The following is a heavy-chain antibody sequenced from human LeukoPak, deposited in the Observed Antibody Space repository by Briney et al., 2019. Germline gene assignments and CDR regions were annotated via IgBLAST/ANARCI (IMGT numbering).Heavy chain of an antibody. D-gene: IGHD2-15*01. J-gene: IGHJ5*02. CDR3: ARSCSGGSCRGWFDP. V-gene: IGHV1-2*02. Sequence: ASVKVSCKASGYTFTSYAMNWVRQAPGQGLEWMGWINPNSGGTNYAQKFQGRVTMTRDTSISTAYMELSRLRSDDTAVYYCARSCSGGSCRGWFDPWGQGTLVTVSS. CDR2: INPNSGGT. CDR1: GYTFTSYA.